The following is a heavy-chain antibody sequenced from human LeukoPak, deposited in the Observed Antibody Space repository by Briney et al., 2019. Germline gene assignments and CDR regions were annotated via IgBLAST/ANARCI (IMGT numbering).Heavy chain of an antibody. CDR3: AKEGGTGTRFDY. CDR1: EFTFSSSA. J-gene: IGHJ4*02. CDR2: ISGSGTGT. Sequence: PGGSLRLSCAASEFTFSSSAMSWVRQAPGKGLYWVSAISGSGTGTYYADSVKGRFTISRDNSKNTLYLQMNSLRAEDTAVYYCAKEGGTGTRFDYWGQGTLVTVSS. V-gene: IGHV3-23*01. D-gene: IGHD1-7*01.